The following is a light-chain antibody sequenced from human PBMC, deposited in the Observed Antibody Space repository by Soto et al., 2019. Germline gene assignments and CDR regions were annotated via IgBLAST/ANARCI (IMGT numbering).Light chain of an antibody. CDR3: QQYGDSLWS. V-gene: IGKV3-20*01. CDR2: GAS. CDR1: QTVSYTS. Sequence: IVLAQSPGTLSLSPGERATLSCRASQTVSYTSLAWYQQKPGQAPKLLIYGASTRATGVPDRFSGSGSGTDFTLTINRLEPEDFAVYYCQQYGDSLWSFGKGTKVEIK. J-gene: IGKJ1*01.